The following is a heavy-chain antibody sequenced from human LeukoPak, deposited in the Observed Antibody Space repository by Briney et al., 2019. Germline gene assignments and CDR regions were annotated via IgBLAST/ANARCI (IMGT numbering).Heavy chain of an antibody. D-gene: IGHD3-10*01. CDR3: ARDVPWRYGSASFYGMDV. J-gene: IGHJ6*04. Sequence: ASVKVSCKGSGYTFTSHAIHWVRQAPGQRLEWMGWINAGNGNTKYSQKFQDRVTITRDTSASTAYMELISLISEDTAMYYCARDVPWRYGSASFYGMDVWGEGTTVTASS. V-gene: IGHV1-3*01. CDR1: GYTFTSHA. CDR2: INAGNGNT.